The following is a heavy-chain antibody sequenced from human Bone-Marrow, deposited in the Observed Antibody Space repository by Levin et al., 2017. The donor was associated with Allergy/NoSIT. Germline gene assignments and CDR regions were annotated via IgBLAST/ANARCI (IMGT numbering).Heavy chain of an antibody. CDR3: VSTAYHFGLGV. V-gene: IGHV4-59*01. CDR2: VYFSGAT. J-gene: IGHJ6*02. Sequence: SQTLSLPCTVSRGSISSSYWGWIRQPPGKGLEWIGFVYFSGATNYYPSLKSRLTLSIDTSNNRFSLRLNSMTAADTAVYFCVSTAYHFGLGVWGQGTTVIVS. D-gene: IGHD2-8*02. CDR1: RGSISSSY.